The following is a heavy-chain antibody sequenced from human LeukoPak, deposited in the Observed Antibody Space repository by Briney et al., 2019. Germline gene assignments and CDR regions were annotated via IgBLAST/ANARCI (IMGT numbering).Heavy chain of an antibody. V-gene: IGHV4-31*03. Sequence: SETLSLTCTVSGGSISSGVYYWSWIRQLPGKGLEWIGYIYYSGSTYYNPSLKSRVTISVDTSKNHFSLKLNSMTAADTAVYYCARAIGHQLEGGGFDYWGQGTLVTVSS. CDR3: ARAIGHQLEGGGFDY. J-gene: IGHJ4*02. CDR2: IYYSGST. CDR1: GGSISSGVYY. D-gene: IGHD6-13*01.